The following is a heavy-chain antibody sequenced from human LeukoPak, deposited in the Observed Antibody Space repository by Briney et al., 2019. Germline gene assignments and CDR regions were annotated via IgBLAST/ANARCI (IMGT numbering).Heavy chain of an antibody. CDR3: ARDRGGDSSWYDY. D-gene: IGHD6-13*01. J-gene: IGHJ4*02. CDR1: GGSISSYY. Sequence: PETLSLTCTVSGGSISSYYWSWIRQPPGKGLEWIGYIYYSGSTNYNPSLKSRVTISVDTSKNQFSLKLSSVTAADTAVYYCARDRGGDSSWYDYWGQGTLVTVSS. CDR2: IYYSGST. V-gene: IGHV4-59*01.